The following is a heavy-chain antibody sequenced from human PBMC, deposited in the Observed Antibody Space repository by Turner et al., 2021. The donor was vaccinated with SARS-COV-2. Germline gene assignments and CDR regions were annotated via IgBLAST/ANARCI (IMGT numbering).Heavy chain of an antibody. CDR2: MYYSGST. CDR1: GGSISSSRYY. Sequence: QLQLQESGPGLVKPSETLSLTSTVSGGSISSSRYYWGWIRQPPGKGLEWFGSMYYSGSTYYNSSLKSRVTISVDTSKNQFSLKMSSVTAAYTAVYYCARRSWKLTEWYFDLWGRGTLVTVSS. D-gene: IGHD1-1*01. V-gene: IGHV4-39*01. CDR3: ARRSWKLTEWYFDL. J-gene: IGHJ2*01.